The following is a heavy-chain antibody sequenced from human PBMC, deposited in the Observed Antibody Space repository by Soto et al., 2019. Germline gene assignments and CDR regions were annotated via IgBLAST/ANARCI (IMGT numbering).Heavy chain of an antibody. CDR2: ISGSGVST. Sequence: EVQLLESGGGLVQPGGSLRLSCAASGFTFSTYAMSWVRQAPGKGLEWVSTISGSGVSTYYADSVKGRFTISRDNSKNTLFLQMNSLRVEDTAVYYCAKVGPYSLHYYYYYMDVWGNGTTVTVSS. D-gene: IGHD6-13*01. V-gene: IGHV3-23*01. CDR1: GFTFSTYA. CDR3: AKVGPYSLHYYYYYMDV. J-gene: IGHJ6*03.